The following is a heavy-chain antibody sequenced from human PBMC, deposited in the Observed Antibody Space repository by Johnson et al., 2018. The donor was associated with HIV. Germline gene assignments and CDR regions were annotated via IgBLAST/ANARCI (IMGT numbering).Heavy chain of an antibody. D-gene: IGHD2-21*02. Sequence: VQLVESGGGLIHPGGSLRLSCVASGFSVSDNYMSWVSQAPEQGLEWVSIIYSGGTAYYADSVKGRFTVSRDDSKNTVFLQMNSLRAEDTAMYYCARDPGNLHCGGDCYPEDAFDLWGRGTMVTVSS. CDR3: ARDPGNLHCGGDCYPEDAFDL. CDR1: GFSVSDNY. J-gene: IGHJ3*01. CDR2: IYSGGTA. V-gene: IGHV3-53*01.